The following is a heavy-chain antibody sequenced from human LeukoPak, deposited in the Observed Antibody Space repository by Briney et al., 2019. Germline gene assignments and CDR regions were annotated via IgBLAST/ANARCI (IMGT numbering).Heavy chain of an antibody. CDR2: INTNTGNP. CDR3: ARATSLNVDIVATLI. V-gene: IGHV7-4-1*02. J-gene: IGHJ3*02. D-gene: IGHD5-12*01. Sequence: ASVKVSCKASGYTFTSYAMNWVRQAPGQGLECMGWINTNTGNPTYAQGFTGRFVFSLDTSVSTAYLQISSLKAEDTAVYYCARATSLNVDIVATLIWGQGTMVTVSS. CDR1: GYTFTSYA.